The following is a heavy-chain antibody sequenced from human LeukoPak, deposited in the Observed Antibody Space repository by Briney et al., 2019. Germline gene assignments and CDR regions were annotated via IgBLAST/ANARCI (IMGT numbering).Heavy chain of an antibody. V-gene: IGHV3-7*04. J-gene: IGHJ4*02. CDR2: IKQDGSEK. CDR1: GFTFSSYW. Sequence: GGSLRLSCAASGFTFSSYWMNWVRQAPGKGLECVADIKQDGSEKYYVDSVKGRFTISRDNAENSLYLQMNSLRAEDTAVYYCARGGTYYDILTGYYTAWYFDYWGQGTLVTVSS. CDR3: ARGGTYYDILTGYYTAWYFDY. D-gene: IGHD3-9*01.